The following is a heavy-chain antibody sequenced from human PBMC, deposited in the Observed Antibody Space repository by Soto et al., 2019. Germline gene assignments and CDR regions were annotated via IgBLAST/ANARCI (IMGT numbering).Heavy chain of an antibody. CDR2: IYYSGST. J-gene: IGHJ4*02. CDR3: ARDTRATVPTTYYSDY. D-gene: IGHD4-17*01. V-gene: IGHV4-31*03. CDR1: GGSISSGGYY. Sequence: QVQLQESGPGLVKPSQTLSLTCTVSGGSISSGGYYWSWIRQHPGKGLEWIGYIYYSGSTYYNPSLVSRVPRSVDTSTNQCCPKLSAVTAADPAVYACARDTRATVPTTYYSDYLGQGTLVTVSS.